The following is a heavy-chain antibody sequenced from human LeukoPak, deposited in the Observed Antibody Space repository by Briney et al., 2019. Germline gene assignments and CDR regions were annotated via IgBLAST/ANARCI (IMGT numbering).Heavy chain of an antibody. CDR2: IYPGDSDT. CDR3: AGRHPNYDFWSGYSEMGFDP. D-gene: IGHD3-3*01. V-gene: IGHV5-51*01. CDR1: GYSFTSYW. Sequence: GESLKISCKGSGYSFTSYWIGWVRQMPGKGLEWMGIIYPGDSDTRYSPSFQGQVTISADKSISTAYLQWSSLKASDTAMYYCAGRHPNYDFWSGYSEMGFDPWGQGTLVTVSS. J-gene: IGHJ5*02.